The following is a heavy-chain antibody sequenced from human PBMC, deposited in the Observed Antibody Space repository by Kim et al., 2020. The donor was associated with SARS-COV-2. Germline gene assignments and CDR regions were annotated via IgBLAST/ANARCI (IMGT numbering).Heavy chain of an antibody. CDR1: GFTFSSYA. V-gene: IGHV3-30-3*01. CDR3: ARGNNYYGSDNYYNGAGYYCMDV. Sequence: GRSLRLSCAASGFTFSSYAMHWVRQAPGKGLEWVAVISYDGTNKNYADSVKGRFTISRDKSKNTLYLQMDSLRLEDTAVYYCARGNNYYGSDNYYNGAGYYCMDVWGQGTTVTVSS. J-gene: IGHJ6*02. CDR2: ISYDGTNK. D-gene: IGHD3-10*01.